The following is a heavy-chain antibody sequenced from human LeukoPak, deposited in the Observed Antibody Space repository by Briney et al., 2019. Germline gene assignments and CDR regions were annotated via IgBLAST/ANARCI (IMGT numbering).Heavy chain of an antibody. CDR3: ARDQSGYSYGFFDY. D-gene: IGHD5-18*01. Sequence: GGSLRLSCAASGFTFSHYGVHWVRQAPGKGLEWVAVISYDGSNKYYADSVKGRFTISRDNSKNTLYLQMNSLRAEDTAVYYCARDQSGYSYGFFDYWGQGTLVTVSS. J-gene: IGHJ4*02. CDR2: ISYDGSNK. V-gene: IGHV3-30*03. CDR1: GFTFSHYG.